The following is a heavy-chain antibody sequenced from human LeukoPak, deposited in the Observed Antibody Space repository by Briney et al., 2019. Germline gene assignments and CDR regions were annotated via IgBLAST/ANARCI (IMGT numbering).Heavy chain of an antibody. V-gene: IGHV1-69*13. CDR1: GGTFSSYA. CDR3: ARGYYYESSGYYVEYYFDY. J-gene: IGHJ4*02. CDR2: IIPIFGTA. Sequence: ASVKVSCKASGGTFSSYAISWVRQAPGQGLEWMGGIIPIFGTANYAQKFQGRVTITSDESTSTAYMELSSLRSEDTAVYYCARGYYYESSGYYVEYYFDYWGQGTLVTVSS. D-gene: IGHD3-22*01.